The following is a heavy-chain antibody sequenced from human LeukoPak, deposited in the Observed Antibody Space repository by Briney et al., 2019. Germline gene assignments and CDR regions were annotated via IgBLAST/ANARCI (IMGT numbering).Heavy chain of an antibody. CDR1: GGSFSGYY. CDR2: INHSGST. V-gene: IGHV4-34*01. CDR3: ARDGRRDIVGATYFQH. Sequence: NPSETLSLTCAVYGGSFSGYYWSWIRQPPGKGLEWIGEINHSGSTNYNPSLKSRVTISVDTSKNQFSLKLSSVTAADTAVYYCARDGRRDIVGATYFQHWGQGTLVTVSS. D-gene: IGHD1-26*01. J-gene: IGHJ1*01.